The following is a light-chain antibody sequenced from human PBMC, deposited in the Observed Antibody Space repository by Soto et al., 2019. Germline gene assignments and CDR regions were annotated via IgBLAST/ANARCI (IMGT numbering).Light chain of an antibody. V-gene: IGLV2-14*03. J-gene: IGLJ3*02. CDR1: SGDVGFYDF. CDR3: ASYTGSSTYV. Sequence: QSVLTQPASMSGSPGQSITISCTGTSGDVGFYDFVSWYQQHPGKVPRLIIYGVTKRPSGVSHRFSGSKSGNTASLTISGLQVEDEADYSCASYTGSSTYVFGGGTKLTVL. CDR2: GVT.